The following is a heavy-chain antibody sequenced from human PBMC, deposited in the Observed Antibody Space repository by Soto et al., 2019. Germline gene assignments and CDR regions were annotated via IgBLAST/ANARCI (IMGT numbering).Heavy chain of an antibody. CDR3: ARERGGYNRGDFEF. D-gene: IGHD5-12*01. V-gene: IGHV1-69*01. CDR1: GGTFSSYA. Sequence: VSCKASGGTFSSYAISWVRQAPGQGLEWLGGIIPSFGKGNYQQNFQGRLTITADESTSTVYMELSGLTSGDTAVYYCARERGGYNRGDFEFWGQGTLVTV. J-gene: IGHJ4*02. CDR2: IIPSFGKG.